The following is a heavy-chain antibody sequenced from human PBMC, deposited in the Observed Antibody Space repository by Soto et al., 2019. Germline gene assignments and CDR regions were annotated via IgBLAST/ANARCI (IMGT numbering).Heavy chain of an antibody. CDR1: GFTFSSYG. D-gene: IGHD3-10*01. J-gene: IGHJ6*02. Sequence: QVQLVESGGGVVQPGRSLRLSCAASGFTFSSYGMHWVRQAPGKGLEWVAVIWYDGSNKYYADSVKGRFTISRDNSKNXLXLXXNSLRAEDTAVYYCARVLGFSLPLALPYCYCGMDVWGQGTTVTVSS. CDR3: ARVLGFSLPLALPYCYCGMDV. CDR2: IWYDGSNK. V-gene: IGHV3-33*01.